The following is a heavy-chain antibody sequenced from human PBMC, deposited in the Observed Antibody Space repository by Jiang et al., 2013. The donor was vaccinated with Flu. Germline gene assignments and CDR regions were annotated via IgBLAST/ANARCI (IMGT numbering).Heavy chain of an antibody. Sequence: LLKPSETLSSPALSMWVFSGYYWSWIRQPPGKGRGVDWGKSIIVESTNYNPSLKSRVTISVDTSKNQFSLKLSSVTAADTAVYYCARGLGGSSGIGQDYWGQGTLVTVSS. D-gene: IGHD6-19*01. V-gene: IGHV4-34*01. CDR1: WVFSGYY. CDR3: ARGLGGSSGIGQDY. J-gene: IGHJ4*02. CDR2: SIIVEST.